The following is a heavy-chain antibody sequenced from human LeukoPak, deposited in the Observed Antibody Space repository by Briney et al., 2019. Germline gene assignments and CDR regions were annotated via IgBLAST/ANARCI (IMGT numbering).Heavy chain of an antibody. D-gene: IGHD6-6*01. CDR2: MNPNSGNT. CDR3: ARWDSSSSGPVDY. V-gene: IGHV1-8*01. Sequence: GASVKVSCKASGYTFTSYDINWVRQATGQGLEWMGWMNPNSGNTGYAQKFQGRVTMTRNTSISTAYTELSSLRSEDTAVYYCARWDSSSSGPVDYWGQGTLVTVSS. J-gene: IGHJ4*02. CDR1: GYTFTSYD.